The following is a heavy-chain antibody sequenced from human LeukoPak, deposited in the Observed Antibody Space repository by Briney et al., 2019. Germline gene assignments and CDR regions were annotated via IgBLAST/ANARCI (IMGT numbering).Heavy chain of an antibody. D-gene: IGHD2-21*02. J-gene: IGHJ4*02. CDR2: IYPGDSDT. Sequence: GESLKISCKGSGYSSTNYWIGWVRQMPGKGLEWMGIIYPGDSDTRYSPSFQGQVTISADKSISTAYLQWSSLKASDTAMDYCARHPCGGDCYSALYYFDHWGQGSLVTVSS. CDR3: ARHPCGGDCYSALYYFDH. CDR1: GYSSTNYW. V-gene: IGHV5-51*01.